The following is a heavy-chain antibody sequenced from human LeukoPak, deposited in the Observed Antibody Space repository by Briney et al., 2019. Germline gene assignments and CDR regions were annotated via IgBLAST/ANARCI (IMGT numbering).Heavy chain of an antibody. CDR3: ATDDWFDY. CDR2: ISAYNGNT. D-gene: IGHD3-9*01. V-gene: IGHV1-18*01. CDR1: GYTFTSYG. J-gene: IGHJ4*02. Sequence: ASVKVSCKASGYTFTSYGISRVRQAPGQGLEWMGWISAYNGNTNYAQKLQGRVTMTTDTSTSTAYMELRGLRSEDTAVYYCATDDWFDYWGQGTLVTVSS.